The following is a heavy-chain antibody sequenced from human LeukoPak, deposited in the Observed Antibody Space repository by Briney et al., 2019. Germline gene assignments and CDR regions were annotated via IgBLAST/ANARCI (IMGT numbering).Heavy chain of an antibody. CDR2: TSPDGNSA. D-gene: IGHD1-26*01. Sequence: PGGSLRLSCTASGFALSASWMHCVRQAPGKGLVWVSRTSPDGNSAIYADSVKGRFIISRDNAKNTIYVQMNSLRAEDTAIYYCTREPVGSTGLFDSWGQGTLVTVSS. V-gene: IGHV3-74*01. CDR3: TREPVGSTGLFDS. CDR1: GFALSASW. J-gene: IGHJ4*02.